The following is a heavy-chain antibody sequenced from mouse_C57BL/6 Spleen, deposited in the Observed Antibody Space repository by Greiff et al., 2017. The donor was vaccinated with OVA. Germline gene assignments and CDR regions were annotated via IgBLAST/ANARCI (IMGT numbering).Heavy chain of an antibody. CDR2: ISYDGSN. J-gene: IGHJ2*01. CDR1: GYSITSGYY. CDR3: ARVYYDYAPFDY. V-gene: IGHV3-6*01. D-gene: IGHD2-4*01. Sequence: VQLQQSGPGLVKPSQSLSLTCSVTGYSITSGYYWNWIRQFPGNKLEWMGYISYDGSNNYNPSLKNRISITRDTSKNQFFLKLNSVTTEDTATYYCARVYYDYAPFDYWGQGTTLTVSS.